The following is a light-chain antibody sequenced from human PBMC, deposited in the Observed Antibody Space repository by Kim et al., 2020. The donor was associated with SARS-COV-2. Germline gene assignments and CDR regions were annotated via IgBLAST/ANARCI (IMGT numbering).Light chain of an antibody. V-gene: IGLV1-47*01. CDR2: RDD. CDR1: SSNIGKNH. Sequence: QTVTIACSGSSSNIGKNHVYWYQQCPGTAPKVLIIRDDERPSGVPDRISASKSGTSASLAISGLRSEDESDYYCAAWDDSLSGQVVFGGGTQLTVL. CDR3: AAWDDSLSGQVV. J-gene: IGLJ3*02.